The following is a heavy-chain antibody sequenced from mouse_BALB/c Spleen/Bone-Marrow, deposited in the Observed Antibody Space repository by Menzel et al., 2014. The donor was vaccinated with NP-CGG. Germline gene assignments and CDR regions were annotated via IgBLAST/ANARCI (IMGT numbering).Heavy chain of an antibody. V-gene: IGHV1-9*01. CDR2: ILPGSNSA. J-gene: IGHJ2*01. Sequence: VQLQQSRAERMKPGASVKISCKASGYTFSSYWIEWIMQRPGHGLEWIGEILPGSNSANYNEKFKGKATFAADTSSNTAYMQLSSLTSEDSAVYYCARGYYGSSPYFDYWGQGTTLTVSS. CDR1: GYTFSSYW. CDR3: ARGYYGSSPYFDY. D-gene: IGHD1-1*01.